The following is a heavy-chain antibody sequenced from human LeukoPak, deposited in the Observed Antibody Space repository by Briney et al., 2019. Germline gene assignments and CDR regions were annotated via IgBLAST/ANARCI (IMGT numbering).Heavy chain of an antibody. V-gene: IGHV3-74*01. CDR2: VDPDGTTT. J-gene: IGHJ6*02. D-gene: IGHD2-8*02. Sequence: TGGSLRLSCAASGFTLSNYWMHWVRQAPGEGLVWASRVDPDGTTTNYADSVTGRFTTSRDNAKNTLYLQMNSLRAEDTALYYCTRVQAGRSGLMDVWGRGTTVTVSS. CDR1: GFTLSNYW. CDR3: TRVQAGRSGLMDV.